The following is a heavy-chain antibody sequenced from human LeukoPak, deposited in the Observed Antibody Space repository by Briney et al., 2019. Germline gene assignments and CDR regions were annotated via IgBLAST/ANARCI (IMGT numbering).Heavy chain of an antibody. CDR1: GGTFSSYA. J-gene: IGHJ6*02. D-gene: IGHD3-22*01. CDR3: ARGSLYYDSSGLSLNYYGMDV. V-gene: IGHV1-69*13. Sequence: ASVKVSCTASGGTFSSYAISWVRQAPGQGLEWMGGIIPIFGTANYAQKFQGRVTITADESTSTAYMELSSLRSEDTAVYYCARGSLYYDSSGLSLNYYGMDVWGQGTTVTVSS. CDR2: IIPIFGTA.